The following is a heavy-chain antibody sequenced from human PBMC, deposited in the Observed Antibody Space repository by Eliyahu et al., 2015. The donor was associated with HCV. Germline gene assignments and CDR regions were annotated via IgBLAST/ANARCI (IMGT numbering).Heavy chain of an antibody. CDR1: GFTFSSXW. D-gene: IGHD6-13*01. CDR3: ARDLSSRFDP. Sequence: EVELVESGGGLVQPGGSLRLXCAASGFTFSSXWMHWVRQAPGKGLVWVSRINSDGSATTYADSVKGRFTISRDNAKNTLYLQMNSLRVEDTALYYCARDLSSRFDPWGQGTLVTVSS. CDR2: INSDGSAT. V-gene: IGHV3-74*01. J-gene: IGHJ5*02.